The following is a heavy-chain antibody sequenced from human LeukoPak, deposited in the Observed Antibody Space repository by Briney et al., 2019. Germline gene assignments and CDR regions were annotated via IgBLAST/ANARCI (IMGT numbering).Heavy chain of an antibody. J-gene: IGHJ3*02. Sequence: PGGSLRLSCAASGFTFSSYGMSWVRQAPGKGLEWVSAISGSGGSTYYADSVKGRFTISRDNSKNTLYLQMNSLRAEDTAVYYCAKITWEYSSGWYNGWDAFDIWGQGTMVTVSS. D-gene: IGHD6-19*01. V-gene: IGHV3-23*01. CDR2: ISGSGGST. CDR1: GFTFSSYG. CDR3: AKITWEYSSGWYNGWDAFDI.